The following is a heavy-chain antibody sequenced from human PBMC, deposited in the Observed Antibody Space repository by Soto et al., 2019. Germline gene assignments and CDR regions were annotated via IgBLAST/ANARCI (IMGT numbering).Heavy chain of an antibody. CDR2: INGGGIIT. V-gene: IGHV3-23*01. Sequence: PGGSLRLSCAASGFTFTNYRMNWVRQAPGKGLEWVSNINGGGIITYYADSVKGRFTISRDNSKNTLFLQMNSLRADDTAIYYCTVDTSGTRSDYWGQGTLVTVSS. CDR1: GFTFTNYR. J-gene: IGHJ4*02. CDR3: TVDTSGTRSDY. D-gene: IGHD1-26*01.